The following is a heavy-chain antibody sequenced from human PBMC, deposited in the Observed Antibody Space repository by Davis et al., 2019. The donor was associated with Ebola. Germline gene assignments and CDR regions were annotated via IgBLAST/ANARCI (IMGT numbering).Heavy chain of an antibody. J-gene: IGHJ3*02. V-gene: IGHV3-48*01. D-gene: IGHD3-3*01. CDR1: GFTFSSYS. CDR3: AKDSIFGVVLAPDAFDI. CDR2: ISSSSSTI. Sequence: GESLKISCAASGFTFSSYSMNWVRQAPGKGLEWVSYISSSSSTIYYADSVKGRFTISRDNAKNSLYLQMNSLRAEDTAVYYCAKDSIFGVVLAPDAFDIWGQGTMVTVSS.